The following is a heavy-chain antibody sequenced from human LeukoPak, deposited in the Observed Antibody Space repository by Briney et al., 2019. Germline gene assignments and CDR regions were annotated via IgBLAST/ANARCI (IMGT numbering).Heavy chain of an antibody. CDR3: ARGVEMVNWRDAFDI. CDR1: GWTYTRYY. D-gene: IGHD5-24*01. V-gene: IGHV1-46*01. CDR2: INPSGGST. J-gene: IGHJ3*02. Sequence: SAVQDSCKATGWTYTRYYMHGVRQPPSRGGEGMGIINPSGGSTSYAQKFQGRVTMTRDTSTSTVYMELSSLGSEDTAVYYCARGVEMVNWRDAFDIWGQGTMVTVSS.